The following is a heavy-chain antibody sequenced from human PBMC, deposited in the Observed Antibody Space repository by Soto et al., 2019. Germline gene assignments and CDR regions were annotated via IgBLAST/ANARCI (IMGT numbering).Heavy chain of an antibody. D-gene: IGHD3-10*01. V-gene: IGHV4-4*07. J-gene: IGHJ6*02. CDR1: GGSISSYY. CDR3: ARGYYYGSGSYYLDYYYYGMDV. CDR2: IYTSGST. Sequence: KPSETLSLTCTVSGGSISSYYWSWIRQPAGKGLEWIGRIYTSGSTNYNPSLKSRVTMSVDTSKNQFSLKLSSVTAADTAVYYCARGYYYGSGSYYLDYYYYGMDVWGQGTTVTVPS.